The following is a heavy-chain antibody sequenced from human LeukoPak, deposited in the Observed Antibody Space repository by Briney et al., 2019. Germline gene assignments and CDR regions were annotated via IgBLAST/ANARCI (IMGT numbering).Heavy chain of an antibody. D-gene: IGHD2-15*01. Sequence: PGGSLRLTCAASGLTFSTYEMDWVRQAPVKGLEWVSCIRSSGSTIYYAESVKGRFTISRDNAKNSLYLQMNSLRAEDTAVYYCAKDRWDIVVVVAIFDYWGQGTLVTVSS. CDR3: AKDRWDIVVVVAIFDY. CDR1: GLTFSTYE. CDR2: IRSSGSTI. J-gene: IGHJ4*02. V-gene: IGHV3-48*03.